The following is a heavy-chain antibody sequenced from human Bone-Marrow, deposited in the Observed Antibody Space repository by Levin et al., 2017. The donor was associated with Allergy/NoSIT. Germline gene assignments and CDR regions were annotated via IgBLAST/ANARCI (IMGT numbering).Heavy chain of an antibody. CDR3: AQTRGGGGSCYSGYFHD. CDR1: GFTFDDYA. Sequence: PGGSLRLSCAASGFTFDDYAMHWVRQAPGKGLEWVSGISWNSGSIGYADSVKGRFTISRDNAKNSLYLQMNSLRAEDTALYYCAQTRGGGGSCYSGYFHDWGQGTLVTVSS. CDR2: ISWNSGSI. J-gene: IGHJ4*02. D-gene: IGHD2-15*01. V-gene: IGHV3-9*01.